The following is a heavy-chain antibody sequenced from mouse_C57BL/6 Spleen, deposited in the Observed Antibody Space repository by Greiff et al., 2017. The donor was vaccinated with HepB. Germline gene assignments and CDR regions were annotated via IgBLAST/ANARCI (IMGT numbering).Heavy chain of an antibody. CDR3: ARKKIDGYYVGFDY. J-gene: IGHJ2*01. CDR1: GYTFTSYW. CDR2: IDPNSGGT. V-gene: IGHV1-72*01. D-gene: IGHD2-3*01. Sequence: VQLQQSGAELVKPGASVKLSCKASGYTFTSYWMHWVKQRPGRGLEWIGRIDPNSGGTKYNEKFKSKATLTVDKPSSTAYMQLSSLTSEDSAVYYCARKKIDGYYVGFDYWGQGTTLTVSS.